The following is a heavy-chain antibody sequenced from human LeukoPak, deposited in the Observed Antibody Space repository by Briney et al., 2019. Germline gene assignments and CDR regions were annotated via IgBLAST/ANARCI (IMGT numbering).Heavy chain of an antibody. V-gene: IGHV4-59*01. D-gene: IGHD3-3*01. CDR2: IYYSGST. J-gene: IGHJ5*02. CDR3: ARVRRITIFGVAPRGWFDP. CDR1: GGSISSYY. Sequence: SETLSLTCTVSGGSISSYYWSWIRQPPGKGLEWIGYIYYSGSTNYNPSLKSRVTISGDTSKNQFSLKLSSVTAADTAVYYCARVRRITIFGVAPRGWFDPWGQGTLVTVSS.